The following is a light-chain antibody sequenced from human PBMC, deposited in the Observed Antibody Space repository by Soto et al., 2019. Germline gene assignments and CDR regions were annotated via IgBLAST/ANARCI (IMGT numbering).Light chain of an antibody. J-gene: IGLJ2*01. CDR1: SSNIGSNT. V-gene: IGLV1-44*01. CDR2: VNN. Sequence: QSVLTQPPSASGTPGQRVTISCSGGSSNIGSNTVSWYQQLPGTAPKLVMYVNNQRSSGVPDRFSGSKSGTSASLAISGLQSEDEAGYYCATWDDSLNGPVFGGGTKLTVL. CDR3: ATWDDSLNGPV.